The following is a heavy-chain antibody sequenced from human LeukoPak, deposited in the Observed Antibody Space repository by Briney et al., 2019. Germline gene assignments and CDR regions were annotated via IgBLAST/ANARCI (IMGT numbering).Heavy chain of an antibody. V-gene: IGHV4-34*01. D-gene: IGHD4-17*01. CDR2: INHSGST. CDR1: GGSFSGYY. CDR3: ASDYGDGPISYYYYGMDV. J-gene: IGHJ6*02. Sequence: SETLSLTCAVYGGSFSGYYWSWIRQPPGKGLGWIGEINHSGSTNYNPSLKSRVTISVDTSKNQFSLKLSSVTAADTAVYYCASDYGDGPISYYYYGMDVWGQGTTVTVSS.